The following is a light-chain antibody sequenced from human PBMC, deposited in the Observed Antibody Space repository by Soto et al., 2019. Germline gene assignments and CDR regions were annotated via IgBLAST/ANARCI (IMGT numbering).Light chain of an antibody. CDR1: RSLDNC. V-gene: IGKV1-5*01. CDR2: DVS. CDR3: LQANSFPLT. J-gene: IGKJ4*01. Sequence: DIQMTQSPSTLSGSMGDRVAITGGASRSLDNCLAWYQQKPGKAPKLLIYDVSSLESGVPSRFSGSGSGTDFTLTISSLQPEDFATYYCLQANSFPLTFGGGTKV.